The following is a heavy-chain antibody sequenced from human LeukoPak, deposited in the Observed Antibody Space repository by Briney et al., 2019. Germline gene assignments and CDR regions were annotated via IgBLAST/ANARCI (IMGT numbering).Heavy chain of an antibody. CDR2: ISGSGGSA. V-gene: IGHV3-23*01. CDR3: AKASTMIVVVTYFDY. J-gene: IGHJ4*02. Sequence: GGSLRLSCAASGFTFNTYAMSWVRQAPGKGLEWVSVISGSGGSAQYADSVKGRFTITRENSKNTLYLYMTSLRVEDSAVYYCAKASTMIVVVTYFDYWGQGTLVTASS. D-gene: IGHD3-22*01. CDR1: GFTFNTYA.